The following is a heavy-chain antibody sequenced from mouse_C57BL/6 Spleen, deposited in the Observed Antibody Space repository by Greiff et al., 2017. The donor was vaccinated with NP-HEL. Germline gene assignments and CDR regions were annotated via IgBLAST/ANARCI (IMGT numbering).Heavy chain of an antibody. CDR3: ASPYYYGSRENWYFDV. CDR1: GFNIKDYY. CDR2: IDPEDGAT. V-gene: IGHV14-2*01. J-gene: IGHJ1*03. D-gene: IGHD1-1*01. Sequence: EVQVVESGAELVKPGASVKLSCTASGFNIKDYYMHWVKQRTEQGLEWIGMIDPEDGATTYAPKFQGKATITADTSSNTAYLQLSSLTSEDTAVYYCASPYYYGSRENWYFDVWGTGTTVTVSS.